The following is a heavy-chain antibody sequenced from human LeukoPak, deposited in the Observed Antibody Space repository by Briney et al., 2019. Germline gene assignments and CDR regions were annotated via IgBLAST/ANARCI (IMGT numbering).Heavy chain of an antibody. CDR3: ARAITVTSYDY. CDR1: GGSFSGYY. D-gene: IGHD4-17*01. CDR2: INHNSGST. J-gene: IGHJ4*02. V-gene: IGHV4-34*01. Sequence: PSETLSLTCAVYGGSFSGYYWSWFRQPPGKGLEWIGEINHNSGSTSYKPSLKSRVTISLDTPENQFSLKLISVTPADTAVYYCARAITVTSYDYWGQGTLVTVSS.